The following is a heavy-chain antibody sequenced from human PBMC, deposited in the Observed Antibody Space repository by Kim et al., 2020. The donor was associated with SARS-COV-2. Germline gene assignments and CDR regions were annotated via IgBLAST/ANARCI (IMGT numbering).Heavy chain of an antibody. CDR2: ISYSGST. Sequence: SETLSLTCTVSSDSISSTSYYWGWIRQPPGKGLEWIGSISYSGSTYYSPSLKSRVTISVDTSKNQFSLKLSSVTAADTAVYYCVRDPSRTYYYDSSGYPIQPFWGPGTLVIVSS. J-gene: IGHJ4*02. D-gene: IGHD3-22*01. CDR3: VRDPSRTYYYDSSGYPIQPF. V-gene: IGHV4-39*07. CDR1: SDSISSTSYY.